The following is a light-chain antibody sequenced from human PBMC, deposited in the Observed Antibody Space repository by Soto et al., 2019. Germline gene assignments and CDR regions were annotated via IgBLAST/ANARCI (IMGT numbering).Light chain of an antibody. J-gene: IGLJ3*02. Sequence: QSVLTQPPSASGTPGQRVTIPCSGSSSNIGSNTVNWYQQLPGTAPKLLIYSNNQRPSGVPDRFSGSKSGTSASLAISGLQSEDEAYYYCAAWDDSLNAWVFGGGTKLTVL. CDR2: SNN. CDR3: AAWDDSLNAWV. V-gene: IGLV1-44*01. CDR1: SSNIGSNT.